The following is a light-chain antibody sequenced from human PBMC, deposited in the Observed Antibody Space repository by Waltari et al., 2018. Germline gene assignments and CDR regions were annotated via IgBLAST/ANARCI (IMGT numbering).Light chain of an antibody. CDR2: GAS. Sequence: EIVLTQSPGTLSLSPGERATLSCRASQSVSRNYLAWYQQKPGQAPRLLIYGASSRATGIPDRFSGSGSGTDFTLTISRLEPEDFAVYYCQHYSSSPLTFGGGTKVEIK. CDR3: QHYSSSPLT. V-gene: IGKV3-20*01. CDR1: QSVSRNY. J-gene: IGKJ4*01.